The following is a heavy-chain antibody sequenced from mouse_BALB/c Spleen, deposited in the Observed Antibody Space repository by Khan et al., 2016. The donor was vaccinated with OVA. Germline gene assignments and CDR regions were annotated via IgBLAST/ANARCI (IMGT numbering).Heavy chain of an antibody. CDR1: GYTFTNYG. CDR3: ARGSSRAMDY. J-gene: IGHJ4*01. D-gene: IGHD1-1*01. Sequence: QIQLVQSGPELKKPGETVKISCKASGYTFTNYGMNWVKQAPGKGLKWMGWIYTYTGEPTYADDFKGRFAFSLESSASTAFLQINNLTYDDSAICFSARGSSRAMDYWGQGTSVTVSS. CDR2: IYTYTGEP. V-gene: IGHV9-3-1*01.